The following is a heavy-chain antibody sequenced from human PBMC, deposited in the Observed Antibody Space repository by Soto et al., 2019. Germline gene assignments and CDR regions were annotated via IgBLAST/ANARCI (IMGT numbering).Heavy chain of an antibody. CDR1: GGSISSSKW. Sequence: QVQLQESGPGLLEPYGTLALTGAVSGGSISSSKWWSCVRQHPGKWLEWLGEIYHSRSTNYNPSIQSRVPLSVHKSTDHFSLTLSSVTAADPDVSYCARVPLQSYIWSGYDEDWFDPWGQGTLVTVSS. J-gene: IGHJ5*02. V-gene: IGHV4-4*02. D-gene: IGHD3-3*01. CDR3: ARVPLQSYIWSGYDEDWFDP. CDR2: IYHSRST.